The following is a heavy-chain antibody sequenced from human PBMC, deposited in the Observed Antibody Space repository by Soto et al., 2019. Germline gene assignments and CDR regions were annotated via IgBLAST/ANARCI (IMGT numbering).Heavy chain of an antibody. D-gene: IGHD6-13*01. V-gene: IGHV3-48*01. CDR1: GFTFSSYS. CDR2: ISSSSSTI. CDR3: ARDIQVLAAAGYY. Sequence: GGSLRLSCAASGFTFSSYSMNWVRQAPGKGLEWVSYISSSSSTIYYADSVKGRFTISRDNAKNSLYLQMNSLRAEDTAVYYCARDIQVLAAAGYYWGQRTLVTVSS. J-gene: IGHJ4*02.